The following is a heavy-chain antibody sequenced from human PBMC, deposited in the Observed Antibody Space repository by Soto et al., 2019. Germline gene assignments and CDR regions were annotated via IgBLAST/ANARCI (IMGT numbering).Heavy chain of an antibody. CDR3: ARDWAAAAPFDY. V-gene: IGHV1-18*01. J-gene: IGHJ4*02. D-gene: IGHD6-13*01. Sequence: GYECTTWGSPWVRQTPGQGLEWMGWISAYNGNTNYAQKLQGRVTMTTDTSTSTAYMELRSLISDDTAVYYCARDWAAAAPFDYGGQGTRVTVSA. CDR1: GYECTTWG. CDR2: ISAYNGNT.